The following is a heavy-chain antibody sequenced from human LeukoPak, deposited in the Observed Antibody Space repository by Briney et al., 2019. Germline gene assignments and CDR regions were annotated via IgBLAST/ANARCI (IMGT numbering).Heavy chain of an antibody. D-gene: IGHD1-26*01. CDR2: VNPNSGGT. Sequence: ASVKVSCKASGYTFTGYYMHWVRQAPGQGLEWMGWVNPNSGGTNYAQKFQGRVTMTRDTSISTAYMELSRLRSDDTAVYYCARERSGSYCLDYWGQGTRVTVSS. V-gene: IGHV1-2*02. CDR3: ARERSGSYCLDY. CDR1: GYTFTGYY. J-gene: IGHJ4*02.